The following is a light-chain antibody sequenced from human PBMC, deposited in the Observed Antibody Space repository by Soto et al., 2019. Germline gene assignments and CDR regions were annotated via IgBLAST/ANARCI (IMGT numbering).Light chain of an antibody. Sequence: DIVMTQSPDSLAVSLGERATLNCKSSQSVLYTSNNKNHLAWYQQKAGQPPKLLISWASTRESGVPARIIAGGPGTDFTLTISSLQSEDVAIDYCKQYHTTMTFDQRTKVEIK. CDR2: WAS. CDR1: QSVLYTSNNKNH. V-gene: IGKV4-1*01. CDR3: KQYHTTMT. J-gene: IGKJ1*01.